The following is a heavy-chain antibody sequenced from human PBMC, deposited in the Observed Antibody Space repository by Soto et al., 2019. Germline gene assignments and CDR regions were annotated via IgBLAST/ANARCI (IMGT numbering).Heavy chain of an antibody. V-gene: IGHV1-46*01. J-gene: IGHJ4*02. CDR1: GYTLTSYY. CDR2: INPSVGTT. D-gene: IGHD1-26*01. Sequence: AASVKVSCKASGYTLTSYYMDWVRQAPGRGLEWMGKINPSVGTTTSAQKFQGRITMTRDTSTSTVYMELSSLRSEDTAVYYCARRLGSTAPFFDSWGQGSLVTVSS. CDR3: ARRLGSTAPFFDS.